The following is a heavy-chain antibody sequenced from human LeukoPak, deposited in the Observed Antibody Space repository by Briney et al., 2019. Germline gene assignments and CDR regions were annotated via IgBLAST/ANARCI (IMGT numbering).Heavy chain of an antibody. J-gene: IGHJ4*02. CDR2: IYYSGST. D-gene: IGHD5-12*01. CDR1: GGSISSYY. Sequence: SETLSLTCTVSGGSISSYYWSWIRQPPGKGLEWIGYIYYSGSTNYNPSLKSRVTISVDTSKNQFSLKLSSVTAADTAVYYCARPIIVATTLYYFDYWGQGTLVTVSS. CDR3: ARPIIVATTLYYFDY. V-gene: IGHV4-59*01.